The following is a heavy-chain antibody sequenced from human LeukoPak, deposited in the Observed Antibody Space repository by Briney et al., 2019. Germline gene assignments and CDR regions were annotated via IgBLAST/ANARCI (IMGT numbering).Heavy chain of an antibody. V-gene: IGHV1-2*02. D-gene: IGHD6-13*01. J-gene: IGHJ4*02. Sequence: ASVKVSCKASGYTFTGYYMHWVRQAPGQGLEWMGWINPNSGGTNYAQKFQGRVTMTRDTSISTAYMELSRLRSDDTAVYYCARENSSWYFSDYWGQGTLVTVSS. CDR1: GYTFTGYY. CDR2: INPNSGGT. CDR3: ARENSSWYFSDY.